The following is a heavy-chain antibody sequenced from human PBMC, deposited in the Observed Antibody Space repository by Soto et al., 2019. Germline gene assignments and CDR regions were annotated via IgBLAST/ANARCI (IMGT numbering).Heavy chain of an antibody. CDR2: IYSGGST. CDR3: ATTHRARTSPRRAGKLNDAFDI. D-gene: IGHD6-6*01. V-gene: IGHV3-66*01. J-gene: IGHJ3*02. CDR1: GFTVSSNY. Sequence: EVQLVESGGGLVQPGGSLRLSCAASGFTVSSNYMSWVRQAPGKGLEWVSVIYSGGSTYYADSVKGRFTISRDNSKNTLYLQMNSLRAEDTAVYYCATTHRARTSPRRAGKLNDAFDIWGQGTMVTVSS.